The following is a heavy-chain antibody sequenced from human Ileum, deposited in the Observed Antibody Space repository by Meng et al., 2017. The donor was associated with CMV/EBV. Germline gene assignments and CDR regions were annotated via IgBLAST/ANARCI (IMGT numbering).Heavy chain of an antibody. J-gene: IGHJ4*02. CDR1: GGSFSGYY. Sequence: QGLSLRWGAGLFMPSAPLSLPCAVYGGSFSGYYWRWIRQPPGKGLVWIGEINHSGSTNYNPSLKSRVTISVDTSKNQFSLKLSSVTAADTAVYYCARGRRDGYNNPPLDYWGQGTLVTVSS. CDR2: INHSGST. CDR3: ARGRRDGYNNPPLDY. V-gene: IGHV4-34*01. D-gene: IGHD5-24*01.